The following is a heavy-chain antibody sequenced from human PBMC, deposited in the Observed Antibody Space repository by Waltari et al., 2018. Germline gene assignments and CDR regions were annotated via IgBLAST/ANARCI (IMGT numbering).Heavy chain of an antibody. D-gene: IGHD5-12*01. CDR1: GGSISSSSYY. V-gene: IGHV4-39*01. CDR3: ARHWKKSGYRFDP. Sequence: QLQLQESGPGLVKPSETLSLTCTVSGGSISSSSYYWGWIRQSPGKGRDWIGNIYYSGSTYYGGSTYYNPTLKSRVSISGDTSKNQFSLKLSSVTAADTAVYYCARHWKKSGYRFDPWGQGTLVTVSS. CDR2: IYYSGSTYYGGST. J-gene: IGHJ5*02.